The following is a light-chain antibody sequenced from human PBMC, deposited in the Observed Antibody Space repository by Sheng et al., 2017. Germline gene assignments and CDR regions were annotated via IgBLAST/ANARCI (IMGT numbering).Light chain of an antibody. J-gene: IGKJ1*01. Sequence: DIQMTQSPSSLSASVGDRVTITCQASQDISNYLNWYQQKPGKAPKLLIYDASNLETGVPSRFSGSGSETDFTLTISSLQPEDIATYYCQQSYYTPWTFGQGTKVEV. CDR1: QDISNY. CDR3: QQSYYTPWT. V-gene: IGKV1-33*01. CDR2: DAS.